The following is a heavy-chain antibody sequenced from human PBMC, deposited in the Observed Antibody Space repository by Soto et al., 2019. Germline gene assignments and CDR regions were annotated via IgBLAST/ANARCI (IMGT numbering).Heavy chain of an antibody. CDR1: GYSFTSYW. CDR2: IYPGDSDT. V-gene: IGHV5-51*01. Sequence: GESLKISCKGSGYSFTSYWIGWVRQMPGKGLEWMGIIYPGDSDTRYSPSFQGQVTISADKSINTAYLQWSSLKASDTAMYYCARTSAAGKYYYGMDVWGKGTTVTVPS. D-gene: IGHD6-13*01. J-gene: IGHJ6*04. CDR3: ARTSAAGKYYYGMDV.